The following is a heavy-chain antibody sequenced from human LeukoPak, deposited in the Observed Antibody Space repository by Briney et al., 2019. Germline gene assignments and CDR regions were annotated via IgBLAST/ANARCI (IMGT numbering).Heavy chain of an antibody. CDR2: IYTSGST. D-gene: IGHD1-26*01. CDR3: ARDPGYSGSYLFDY. CDR1: GGSISSGSYY. Sequence: SETLSLTCTISGGSISSGSYYWSWIRQPAGKGLEWIGRIYTSGSTNYNPSLKSRVTISVDTSKNQFSLKLSSVTAADTAVYYCARDPGYSGSYLFDYWGQGTLVTVSS. V-gene: IGHV4-61*02. J-gene: IGHJ4*02.